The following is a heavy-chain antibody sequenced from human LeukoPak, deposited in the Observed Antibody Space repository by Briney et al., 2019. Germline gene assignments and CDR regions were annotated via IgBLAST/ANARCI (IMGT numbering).Heavy chain of an antibody. CDR3: ARTLYDFWSGYLYYFDY. V-gene: IGHV4-34*01. CDR2: INHSGGT. Sequence: SETLSLTCAVYGGSFSGYYWSWIRQPPGKGLEWVGEINHSGGTNYNPSLKSRVTISVDTSKNQFSLKLSSVTAADTAVYYCARTLYDFWSGYLYYFDYWGQGTLVTVSS. J-gene: IGHJ4*02. CDR1: GGSFSGYY. D-gene: IGHD3-3*01.